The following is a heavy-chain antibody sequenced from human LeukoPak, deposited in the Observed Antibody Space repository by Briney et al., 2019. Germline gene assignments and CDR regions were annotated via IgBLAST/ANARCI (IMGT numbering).Heavy chain of an antibody. J-gene: IGHJ4*01. V-gene: IGHV4-4*07. Sequence: SETLSLTCTVSGGSISSYYWSWIRQPAGKGLEWIGRIYTSGSTNYNPSLKSRVTMSVDTSRNQFSLKLSSVTAAGTAVYYCARASGYSGYDWVYYFDYWGQGTLVTVSS. CDR3: ARASGYSGYDWVYYFDY. CDR1: GGSISSYY. D-gene: IGHD5-12*01. CDR2: IYTSGST.